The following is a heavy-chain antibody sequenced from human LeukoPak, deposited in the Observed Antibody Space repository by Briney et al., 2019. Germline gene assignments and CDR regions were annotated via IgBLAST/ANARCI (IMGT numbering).Heavy chain of an antibody. CDR3: ARGRYYGMDV. V-gene: IGHV3-74*01. Sequence: PGGSLRLSCAASGFTFTSYWMHWVRQAPGKGLVWVSRVNSDGSSTTYVDSVKGRFTISRDNAKNTLYLQMNSLRAEDTAVYYCARGRYYGMDVWGQGTTVTVSS. CDR2: VNSDGSST. CDR1: GFTFTSYW. J-gene: IGHJ6*02.